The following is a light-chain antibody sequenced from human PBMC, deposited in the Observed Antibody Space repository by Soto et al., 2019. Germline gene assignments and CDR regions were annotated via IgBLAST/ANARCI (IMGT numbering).Light chain of an antibody. V-gene: IGKV3-15*01. CDR3: QQYNNWPLLT. CDR1: QSVNNN. CDR2: GAS. Sequence: EIIVTQSPATLSVSPGERATLSCRASQSVNNNLAWYQQKPGQAPRLLIYGASTRATGIPARFGGSGYGTEFTFTISSLQSEDFAIYYCQQYNNWPLLTFGGGTKVEIK. J-gene: IGKJ4*01.